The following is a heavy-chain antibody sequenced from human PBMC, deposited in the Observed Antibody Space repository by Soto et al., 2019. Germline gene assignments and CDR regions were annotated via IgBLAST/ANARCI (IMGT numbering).Heavy chain of an antibody. Sequence: LSLTCAVYGGSFSGYYWSWIRQPPGKGLEWIGEINHSGSTNYNPSLKSRVTISVDTSKNQFSLKLSSVTAADTAVYYCASADIVARASGYWGQGTLVTVSS. V-gene: IGHV4-34*01. CDR3: ASADIVARASGY. CDR2: INHSGST. CDR1: GGSFSGYY. J-gene: IGHJ4*02. D-gene: IGHD5-12*01.